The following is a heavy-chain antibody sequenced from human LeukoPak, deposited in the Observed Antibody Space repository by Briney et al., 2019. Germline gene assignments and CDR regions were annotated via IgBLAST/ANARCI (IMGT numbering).Heavy chain of an antibody. CDR3: VYGDNRGY. CDR2: ISSSSSNT. D-gene: IGHD4-17*01. CDR1: GFTISSST. J-gene: IGHJ4*02. Sequence: GGSLRLSCAASGFTISSSTMNWVRQAPGQGLEWVSSISSSSSNTHYADAVKGRFTISRDNAKNSLYLQMNSLRDEDTAVYYCVYGDNRGYWGQGTLVTVSS. V-gene: IGHV3-21*01.